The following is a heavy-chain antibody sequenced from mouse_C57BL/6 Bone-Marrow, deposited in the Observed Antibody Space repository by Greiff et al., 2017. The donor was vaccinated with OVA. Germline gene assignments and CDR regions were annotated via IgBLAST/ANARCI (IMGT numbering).Heavy chain of an antibody. J-gene: IGHJ4*01. D-gene: IGHD1-1*01. CDR2: INPSNGGT. CDR1: GYTFTSYR. V-gene: IGHV1-53*01. Sequence: VQLQQPGTELVKPGASVKLSCKASGYTFTSYRMHWVKQRPGQGLEWIGNINPSNGGTNYNEKFKSKATLTVDKSSSTAYMQLSSLTSEDSAVYYCARGGYYYGIGGYYAMDYWGQGTSVTVSS. CDR3: ARGGYYYGIGGYYAMDY.